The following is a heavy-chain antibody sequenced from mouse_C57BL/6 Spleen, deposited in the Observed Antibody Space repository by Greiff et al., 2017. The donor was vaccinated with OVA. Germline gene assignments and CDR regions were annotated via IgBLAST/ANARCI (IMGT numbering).Heavy chain of an antibody. J-gene: IGHJ3*01. D-gene: IGHD2-12*01. Sequence: EVMLVESGGGLVKPGGSLKLSCAASGFTFSSYAMSWVRQTPEKRLEWVATISDGGSYTYYPDNVKGRFTISRDNAKNNLYLQMSHLKSEDTAMYYCARDDDRDAWFAYWGQGTLVTVSA. CDR2: ISDGGSYT. CDR3: ARDDDRDAWFAY. CDR1: GFTFSSYA. V-gene: IGHV5-4*01.